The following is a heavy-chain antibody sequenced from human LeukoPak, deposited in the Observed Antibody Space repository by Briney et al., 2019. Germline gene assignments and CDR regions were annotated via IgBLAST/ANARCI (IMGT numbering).Heavy chain of an antibody. J-gene: IGHJ4*02. CDR1: GFTFSNYW. V-gene: IGHV3-74*01. CDR2: INSDGSGT. D-gene: IGHD5-24*01. CDR3: ARDLKMATDAGLDY. Sequence: PGGSLRLSCAASGFTFSNYWMHWVRQTPGKGLMWVSRINSDGSGTTYADSVKGRFTISRDNAKNTLYLQMNSLRDEDTAVYYCARDLKMATDAGLDYWGQGTLVTVSS.